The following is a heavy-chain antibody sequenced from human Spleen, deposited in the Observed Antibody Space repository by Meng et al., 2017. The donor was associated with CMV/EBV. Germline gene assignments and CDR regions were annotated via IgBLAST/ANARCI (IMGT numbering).Heavy chain of an antibody. Sequence: GSLRLSCTVSGGSLSGYYWSWIRQPPGKGLEWIGHIYHSGSANFNPSLKSRVTISVDTSKNQFSLKLSSVTAADSAVYYCARVGSGSFLELDFWGQGTLVTVSS. V-gene: IGHV4-59*01. CDR2: IYHSGSA. J-gene: IGHJ4*02. D-gene: IGHD6-6*01. CDR3: ARVGSGSFLELDF. CDR1: GGSLSGYY.